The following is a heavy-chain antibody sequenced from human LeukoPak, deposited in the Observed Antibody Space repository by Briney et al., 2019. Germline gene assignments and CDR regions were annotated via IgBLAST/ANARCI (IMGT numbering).Heavy chain of an antibody. J-gene: IGHJ3*02. D-gene: IGHD2-2*01. V-gene: IGHV1-2*02. Sequence: ASVKVSCKASGHTFTGYYMHWVRQAPGQGLEWMGWINPNSGGTNHAQKFQGRVTMTRDTSTSTVYMELSSLRSEDTAVYYCARDPWGRGYCSTTSCQNLGGNDAFDIWGQGTMVTVSS. CDR3: ARDPWGRGYCSTTSCQNLGGNDAFDI. CDR2: INPNSGGT. CDR1: GHTFTGYY.